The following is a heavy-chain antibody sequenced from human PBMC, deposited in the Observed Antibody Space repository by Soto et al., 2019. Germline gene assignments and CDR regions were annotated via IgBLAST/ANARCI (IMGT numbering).Heavy chain of an antibody. D-gene: IGHD1-26*01. J-gene: IGHJ6*02. Sequence: SETLSLTCTVSGGSVSSGSYYWSWIRQPPGKGLEWIGYIYYSGSTNYNPSLKSRVTISVDTSKNQFSLKPSSVTAADTAVYYCAREQLVGAPYYYYYGMDVWGQGTTVTVSS. CDR2: IYYSGST. V-gene: IGHV4-61*01. CDR3: AREQLVGAPYYYYYGMDV. CDR1: GGSVSSGSYY.